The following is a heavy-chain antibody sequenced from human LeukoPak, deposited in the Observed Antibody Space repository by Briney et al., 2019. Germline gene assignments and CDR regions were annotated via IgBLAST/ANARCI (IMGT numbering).Heavy chain of an antibody. CDR2: IYYSGST. D-gene: IGHD5-24*01. CDR3: ARDESYKGFQH. CDR1: GGSISSYY. J-gene: IGHJ1*01. V-gene: IGHV4-59*01. Sequence: SETLSLTCTVSGGSISSYYWSWIRKPPGKGLEWIGYIYYSGSTNYNPSLKSRVTISVDTSKNQFSLKLSSVTAADTAVYYCARDESYKGFQHWGQGTLVTVSS.